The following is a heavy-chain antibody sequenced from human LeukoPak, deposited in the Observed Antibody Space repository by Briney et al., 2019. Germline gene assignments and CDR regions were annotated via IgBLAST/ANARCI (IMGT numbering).Heavy chain of an antibody. Sequence: AASVKVSCKASGYTFTSNGISWLRQAPGQGLEWMGWISAYNGNTNYAQKLQGRVTMTTDTSTSTAYMELRSLRTDATAVYYCARGHGDYVGYWGQGTLVTVSS. V-gene: IGHV1-18*04. J-gene: IGHJ4*02. CDR1: GYTFTSNG. CDR3: ARGHGDYVGY. CDR2: ISAYNGNT. D-gene: IGHD4-17*01.